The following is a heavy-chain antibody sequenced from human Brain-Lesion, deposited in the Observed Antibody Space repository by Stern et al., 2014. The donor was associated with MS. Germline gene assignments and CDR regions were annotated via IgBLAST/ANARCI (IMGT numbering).Heavy chain of an antibody. D-gene: IGHD1-26*01. CDR1: GYTLTELS. CDR2: FDPEDGET. J-gene: IGHJ4*02. Sequence: QVQLVQSGAEVKKPGASVKVSCKGSGYTLTELSMHWVRQAPRKGLEWMGGFDPEDGETIYAQKFQGRVTMSEDTSTDTAYMELSSLRSEDTAVYYCATLSPGAGGNYYRHFDYWGQGTLVTVSS. V-gene: IGHV1-24*01. CDR3: ATLSPGAGGNYYRHFDY.